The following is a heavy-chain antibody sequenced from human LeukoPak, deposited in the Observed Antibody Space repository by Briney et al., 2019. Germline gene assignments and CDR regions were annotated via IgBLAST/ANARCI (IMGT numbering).Heavy chain of an antibody. CDR3: ARHDCSSLSCYHNWFDP. CDR1: GFTFSSYW. D-gene: IGHD2-2*01. CDR2: IKRDGSEK. Sequence: GGSLRLSCAASGFTFSSYWMSWVRQAPGKGLEWVANIKRDGSEKYYVDSVKGRFTISRDNAKNSLYLQMNSLRAEDTAVYYCARHDCSSLSCYHNWFDPWGQGTLVTVSS. V-gene: IGHV3-7*01. J-gene: IGHJ5*02.